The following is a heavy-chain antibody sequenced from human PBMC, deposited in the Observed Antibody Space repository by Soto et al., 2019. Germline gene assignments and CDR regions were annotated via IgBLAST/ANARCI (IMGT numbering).Heavy chain of an antibody. CDR2: MNPNSGNT. V-gene: IGHV1-8*01. D-gene: IGHD2-21*02. CDR3: AREVTRRGMDV. Sequence: QVQLVQSGAEVKKPGASVKVSCKASGYTFTSYDINWVRQATGQGLEWMGWMNPNSGNTGYAQNFQGRVTMTRNTSITTAYMGLGGLGAEDTAVYYCAREVTRRGMDVWGQGSTVTVSS. CDR1: GYTFTSYD. J-gene: IGHJ6*02.